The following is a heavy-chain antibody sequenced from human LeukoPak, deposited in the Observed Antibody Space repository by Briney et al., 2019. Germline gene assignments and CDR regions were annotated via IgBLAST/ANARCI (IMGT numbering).Heavy chain of an antibody. D-gene: IGHD3-22*01. J-gene: IGHJ4*02. V-gene: IGHV3-21*04. CDR2: IISCCTYI. CDR1: GFTFSSYS. CDR3: VRSLYYYNSSWGYFDF. Sequence: GGSLRLSCAASGFTFSSYSMNWVRQSAGKGMEWDSSIISCCTYIVYAASIKGRFTISRDNAKNSLYLQMNSLRAEDTAVYYCVRSLYYYNSSWGYFDFWGQGTLVTVSS.